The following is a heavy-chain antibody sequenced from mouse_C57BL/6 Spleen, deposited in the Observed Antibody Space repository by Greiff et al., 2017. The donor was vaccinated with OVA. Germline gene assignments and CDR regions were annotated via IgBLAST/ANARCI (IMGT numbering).Heavy chain of an antibody. D-gene: IGHD2-3*01. Sequence: EVKLEESEGGLVQPGSSMKLSCTASGFTFSDYYMAWVRQVPEKGLEWVANINYDGSSTYYLDSLKSRFIISRDNAKNILYLQMSSLKSEDTATYYCAREDGYYGGFAYWGQGTLVTVSA. CDR1: GFTFSDYY. V-gene: IGHV5-16*01. CDR3: AREDGYYGGFAY. J-gene: IGHJ3*01. CDR2: INYDGSST.